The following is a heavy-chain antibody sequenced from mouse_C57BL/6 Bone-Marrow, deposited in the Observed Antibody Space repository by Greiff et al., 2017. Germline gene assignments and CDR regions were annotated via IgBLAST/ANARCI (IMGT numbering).Heavy chain of an antibody. CDR3: AREPYFDY. Sequence: QVQLQQPGAELVMPGASVKLSCKASGYTFTSYWMHWVKQRPGQGLEWIGEIDPSDSYTNYNQKFKGKSILTVDKSSSTAYMQLSSLTSEDSAVYYCAREPYFDYWGQGTTLTVSS. V-gene: IGHV1-69*01. J-gene: IGHJ2*01. CDR2: IDPSDSYT. CDR1: GYTFTSYW.